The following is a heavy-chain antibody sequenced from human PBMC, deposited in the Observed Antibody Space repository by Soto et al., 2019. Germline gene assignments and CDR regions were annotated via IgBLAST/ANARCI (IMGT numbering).Heavy chain of an antibody. D-gene: IGHD2-2*02. V-gene: IGHV1-2*04. CDR2: INPNSGGT. J-gene: IGHJ5*02. CDR1: GYTFTGHY. Sequence: ASVKVSCKASGYTFTGHYMHWVRQAPGQGLEWMGWINPNSGGTNYAQKFQGWVTMTRDTSISTAYMELSRLRSDDTAVYYCARDNGSGGCSSTSCYSWFDPWGQGTLVTVSS. CDR3: ARDNGSGGCSSTSCYSWFDP.